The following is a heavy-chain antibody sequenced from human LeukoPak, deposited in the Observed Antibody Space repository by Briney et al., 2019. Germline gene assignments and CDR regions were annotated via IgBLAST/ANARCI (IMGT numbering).Heavy chain of an antibody. CDR1: GGSISSYY. CDR2: IYYSGST. D-gene: IGHD2-21*01. CDR3: AREVMLYWFDP. J-gene: IGHJ5*02. V-gene: IGHV4-59*01. Sequence: PSETLSLTCIVSGGSISSYYWSWIRQPPGKGLEWIGYIYYSGSTNYNPSLKSRVTISVDTSKIQFSLKLSSVTAADTAVYYCAREVMLYWFDPWGQGTLVTVSS.